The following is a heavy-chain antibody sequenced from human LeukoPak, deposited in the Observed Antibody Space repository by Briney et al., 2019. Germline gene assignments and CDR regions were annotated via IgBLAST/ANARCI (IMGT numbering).Heavy chain of an antibody. J-gene: IGHJ4*02. V-gene: IGHV3-20*04. CDR3: ARDWRSGYSIDF. CDR2: ITWNGEST. D-gene: IGHD3-22*01. Sequence: GGSLRLSCAASGFSFGDYGTSWVRQAPGKGLEWVSGITWNGESTSYAESVKGRFTISRDNSRNFLYLQMNSLGADDTAVYYCARDWRSGYSIDFWGQGVLVTVSS. CDR1: GFSFGDYG.